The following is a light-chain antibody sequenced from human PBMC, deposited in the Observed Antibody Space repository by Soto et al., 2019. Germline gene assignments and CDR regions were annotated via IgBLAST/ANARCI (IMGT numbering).Light chain of an antibody. Sequence: EIVLTQSPGTLSFSPGERATLSCRASQSVSSSYFAWYQQKPGQAPRLLIYGASSRATGIPDRFSGSGSGTDFTLTISRLEPEDFAVYYCQQYGSSPYTFGQGTKLEIK. CDR2: GAS. CDR3: QQYGSSPYT. J-gene: IGKJ2*01. CDR1: QSVSSSY. V-gene: IGKV3-20*01.